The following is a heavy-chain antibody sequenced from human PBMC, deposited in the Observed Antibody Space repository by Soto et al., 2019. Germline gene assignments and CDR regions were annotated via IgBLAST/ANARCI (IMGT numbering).Heavy chain of an antibody. V-gene: IGHV4-34*01. CDR3: ARGRGYVYGSNFYGLDV. CDR2: INHSGTT. J-gene: IGHJ6*02. Sequence: SETLSLTCGVYRGSFSGFYWSWVRQTPGGGLEWIGEINHSGTTNYNPSFQNRVTISVDKSTNNFSLKMTSVTAADAAVYYCARGRGYVYGSNFYGLDVWGQGTTVTVS. CDR1: RGSFSGFY. D-gene: IGHD6-25*01.